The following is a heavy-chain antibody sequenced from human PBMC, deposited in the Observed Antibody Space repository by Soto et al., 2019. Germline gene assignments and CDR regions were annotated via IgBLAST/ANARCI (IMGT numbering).Heavy chain of an antibody. Sequence: EVQLVESGGGLAQPGWSRRLSFAASGFNFDDHAMHWVRPTPRKGLEWVSGISWNSVTINYADSIKGRFTISRDNAKRTLYLQMNNLSPADTAMYFCVRSSGSQPRAGWFDPWGQGTLVTVS. J-gene: IGHJ5*02. CDR2: ISWNSVTI. CDR1: GFNFDDHA. V-gene: IGHV3-9*01. CDR3: VRSSGSQPRAGWFDP. D-gene: IGHD1-26*01.